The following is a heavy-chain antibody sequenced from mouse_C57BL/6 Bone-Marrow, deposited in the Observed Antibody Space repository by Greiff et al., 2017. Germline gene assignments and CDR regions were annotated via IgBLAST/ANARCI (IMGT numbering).Heavy chain of an antibody. Sequence: VQLQQPGAELVKPGASVKLSCKASGYTFTSYWMQWVKQRPGQGLEWIGEIDPSDSYTNYNQKFKGKATLTVDTSSSTAYMQLSSLTSEDSAVYYCARSRLCGLRLWGQGTTLTVSS. V-gene: IGHV1-50*01. J-gene: IGHJ2*01. CDR1: GYTFTSYW. D-gene: IGHD1-1*01. CDR2: IDPSDSYT. CDR3: ARSRLCGLRL.